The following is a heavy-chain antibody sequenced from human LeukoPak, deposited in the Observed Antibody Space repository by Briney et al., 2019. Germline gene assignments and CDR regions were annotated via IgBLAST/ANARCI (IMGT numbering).Heavy chain of an antibody. CDR1: GGTFSSYA. J-gene: IGHJ3*02. CDR2: IIPIFGTA. Sequence: SVKVSCKASGGTFSSYAISWVRQAPGQGLEWMGGIIPIFGTANYAQKFQGRVTITTDESTSTAYMELSSLRSEDTAVYYCAGGGSITMIVVVDGAFDIWGQGTMVTVSS. CDR3: AGGGSITMIVVVDGAFDI. D-gene: IGHD3-22*01. V-gene: IGHV1-69*05.